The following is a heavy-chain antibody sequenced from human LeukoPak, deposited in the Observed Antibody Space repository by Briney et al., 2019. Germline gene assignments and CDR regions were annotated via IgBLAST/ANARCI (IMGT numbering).Heavy chain of an antibody. Sequence: AGGSLRLSCAASGFTFSTYAMTWVRQAPGKGLEWDSSISGSGDSTYYADSVKGRFSISRDNSKNTLYLQMNSLRAADTAVYHCARDGGSFLQPTDYWGQGTLVTVSS. CDR1: GFTFSTYA. D-gene: IGHD1-26*01. V-gene: IGHV3-23*01. J-gene: IGHJ4*02. CDR2: ISGSGDST. CDR3: ARDGGSFLQPTDY.